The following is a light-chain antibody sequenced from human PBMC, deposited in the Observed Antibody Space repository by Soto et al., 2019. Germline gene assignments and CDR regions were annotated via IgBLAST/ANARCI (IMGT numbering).Light chain of an antibody. CDR1: SSDVGGYNS. Sequence: QSVLTQPASVSGSPGQSITISCTGTSSDVGGYNSVSWYQQYPGKAPKLMIYEVSNRPSGVSNRFSASKSGNTASLTISGLQAEDEADYYCSSYTTTFTWMFGGGTKLTVL. V-gene: IGLV2-14*01. J-gene: IGLJ3*02. CDR2: EVS. CDR3: SSYTTTFTWM.